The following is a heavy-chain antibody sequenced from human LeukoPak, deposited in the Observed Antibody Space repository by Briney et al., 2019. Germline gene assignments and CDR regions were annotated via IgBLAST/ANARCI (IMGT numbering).Heavy chain of an antibody. CDR2: ITITGDST. CDR3: AKRHRSDWQIFDY. J-gene: IGHJ4*02. Sequence: GGSLRLSCAASGFTFSQYAMSWVRQTPGKGLEWVSGITITGDSTYYLDPVRGRFTISRDDSRNTLYLQMNSLRAEDTAIYYCAKRHRSDWQIFDYWGQGTLVTVSS. D-gene: IGHD2-21*02. CDR1: GFTFSQYA. V-gene: IGHV3-23*01.